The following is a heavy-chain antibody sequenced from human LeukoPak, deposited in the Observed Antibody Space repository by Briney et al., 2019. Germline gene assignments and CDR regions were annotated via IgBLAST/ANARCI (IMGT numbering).Heavy chain of an antibody. J-gene: IGHJ4*02. V-gene: IGHV4-34*01. D-gene: IGHD6-19*01. Sequence: SETLSLTCAVYGGSSSGYYWSWIRQPPGKGLEWIGEINHSGSTNYNPSLKSRVTISVDTSKNQFSLKLSSVTAADTAVYYCARGLYGIAVAGTWDYWGQGTLVTVSS. CDR1: GGSSSGYY. CDR2: INHSGST. CDR3: ARGLYGIAVAGTWDY.